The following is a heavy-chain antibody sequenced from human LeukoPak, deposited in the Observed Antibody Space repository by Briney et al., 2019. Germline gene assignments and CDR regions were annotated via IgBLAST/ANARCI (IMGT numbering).Heavy chain of an antibody. CDR1: GYTFTGYY. CDR3: ARDTGSEFDY. Sequence: ASVKVSCKASGYTFTGYYMHWVRQAPGQGLEWMGWINPNSGGTNYAQKVQGRVTMTRDTSISTAYMELSRLRSDDTAVYYCARDTGSEFDYWAREPWSPSPQ. V-gene: IGHV1-2*02. CDR2: INPNSGGT. J-gene: IGHJ4*02. D-gene: IGHD4-17*01.